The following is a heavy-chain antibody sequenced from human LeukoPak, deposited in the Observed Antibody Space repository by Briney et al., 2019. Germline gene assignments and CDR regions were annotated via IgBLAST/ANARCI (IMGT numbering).Heavy chain of an antibody. CDR1: GFTFSEHY. CDR3: SRSTWRYTMDV. Sequence: PGGSLRLSCAASGFTFSEHYMDWVRQAPGKGLEWVARSRNKANSYTTEYAASVKGRFTISRGDSKNSLFLQMNSLQSEDTAVYFCSRSTWRYTMDVWGQGTTVTVSS. J-gene: IGHJ6*02. V-gene: IGHV3-72*01. D-gene: IGHD5-24*01. CDR2: SRNKANSYTT.